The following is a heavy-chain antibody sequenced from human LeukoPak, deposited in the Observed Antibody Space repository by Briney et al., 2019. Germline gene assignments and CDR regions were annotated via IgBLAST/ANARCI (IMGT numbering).Heavy chain of an antibody. CDR2: IYYSGST. CDR1: GGSISSYY. V-gene: IGHV4-39*01. CDR3: ARGGIPTSFYVY. J-gene: IGHJ4*02. D-gene: IGHD3-10*02. Sequence: SETLSLTCTVSGGSISSYYWGWIRQPPGKGLEWIGSIYYSGSTYYNPSLKSRVTISVDTSKNQFSLKLSSVTAADTAVYYCARGGIPTSFYVYWGQGTLVTVSS.